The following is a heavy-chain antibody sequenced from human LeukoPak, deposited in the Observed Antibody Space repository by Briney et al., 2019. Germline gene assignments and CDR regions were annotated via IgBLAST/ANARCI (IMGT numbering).Heavy chain of an antibody. CDR3: VRGALPGDIWYFDL. J-gene: IGHJ2*01. CDR2: FGSAGDT. Sequence: PGGSLRLSCETSGFPFGAYDMHWVRQAPGKGLEWVSAFGSAGDTYYPGAVRGRFTISRDYAKNSLYLQMNSLRTGDTAVYFCVRGALPGDIWYFDLWGRGTLVTVAS. CDR1: GFPFGAYD. V-gene: IGHV3-13*01.